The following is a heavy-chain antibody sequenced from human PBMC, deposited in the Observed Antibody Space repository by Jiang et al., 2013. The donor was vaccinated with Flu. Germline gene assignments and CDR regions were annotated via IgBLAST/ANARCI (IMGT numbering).Heavy chain of an antibody. V-gene: IGHV4-39*01. CDR1: GGSISSSNYY. CDR2: VYYSGST. Sequence: LLKPSGTLSLTCTVSGGSISSSNYYWGWIRQPPGEGLEWIGSVYYSGSTYYKSSLKSRVIVSVDTSKNQFSLKVNSVTAADTAVYYCARQMTTVTDYDYWGQGTLVTVSS. J-gene: IGHJ4*02. D-gene: IGHD4-17*01. CDR3: ARQMTTVTDYDY.